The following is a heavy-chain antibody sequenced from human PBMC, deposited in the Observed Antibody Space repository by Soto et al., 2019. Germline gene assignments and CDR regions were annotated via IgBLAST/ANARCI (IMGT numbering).Heavy chain of an antibody. D-gene: IGHD1-7*01. Sequence: PGESLKISCQCSGYSFTSYWISWVRQMPGKGLEWMGRIDPSDSYTNYSPSFQGHVTISADKSISTAYLQWSSLKASDTAMYYCARHIRNYVPDDAFDIWGQGTMVTVSS. V-gene: IGHV5-10-1*01. J-gene: IGHJ3*02. CDR1: GYSFTSYW. CDR3: ARHIRNYVPDDAFDI. CDR2: IDPSDSYT.